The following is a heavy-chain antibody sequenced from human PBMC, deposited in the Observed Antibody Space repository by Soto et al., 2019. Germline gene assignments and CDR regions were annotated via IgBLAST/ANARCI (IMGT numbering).Heavy chain of an antibody. J-gene: IGHJ4*02. CDR1: GFTFGNQW. CDR2: MNSDGSTT. CDR3: ATAEADY. Sequence: GGSLRLSFAASGFTFGNQWMHWVRQAPGKGLEWVSRMNSDGSTTDYADSVKGRFTVSRDNAKNTLYLQMNSLRAEDTAVYYRATAEADYWGPGTLVTVSS. V-gene: IGHV3-74*01.